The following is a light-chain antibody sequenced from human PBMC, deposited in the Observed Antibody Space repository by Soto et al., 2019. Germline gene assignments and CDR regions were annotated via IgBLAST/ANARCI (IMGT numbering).Light chain of an antibody. CDR2: AAA. CDR1: QGISSY. Sequence: IPLTQSPSSLSASVGDRVTITCRASQGISSYLAWYQQKPGKAPKLLIYAAAILQSGVPSRFSGSASGTDFTPTISSMQPEDFTTYYCQRLNSYPWTFGRGTKVEIK. V-gene: IGKV1-9*01. J-gene: IGKJ1*01. CDR3: QRLNSYPWT.